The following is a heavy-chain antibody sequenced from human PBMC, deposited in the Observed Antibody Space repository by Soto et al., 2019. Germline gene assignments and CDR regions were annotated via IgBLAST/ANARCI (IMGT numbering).Heavy chain of an antibody. CDR2: ISDFGAYI. D-gene: IGHD3-16*01. V-gene: IGHV3-21*01. Sequence: GGSLRLSCAASGFTFNRNSMNWVRQAPGKGLEWVASISDFGAYIYYAASVQGRFTISRDNAKSSVNLQMNSLRAEDTAVYYCAREAPVGEALDYWGQGTLVPVSS. CDR3: AREAPVGEALDY. CDR1: GFTFNRNS. J-gene: IGHJ4*02.